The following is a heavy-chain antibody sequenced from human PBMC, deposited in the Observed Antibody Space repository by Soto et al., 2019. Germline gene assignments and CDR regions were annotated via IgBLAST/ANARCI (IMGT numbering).Heavy chain of an antibody. D-gene: IGHD3-22*01. CDR1: GGSISSGGYY. Sequence: QVQLQESGPGLVKPSQTLSLTCTVSGGSISSGGYYWSWIRQHPGKGLEWIGYIYYSGSTYYNPTPQRRVTISVDTSKNQFSLKLSSVTAADTAVYYCARRAETTSHYYDSSGDNWFDPWGQGTLVTVSS. V-gene: IGHV4-31*03. CDR3: ARRAETTSHYYDSSGDNWFDP. J-gene: IGHJ5*02. CDR2: IYYSGST.